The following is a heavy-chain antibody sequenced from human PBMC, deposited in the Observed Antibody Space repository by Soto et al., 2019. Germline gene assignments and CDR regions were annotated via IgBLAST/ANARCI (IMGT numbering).Heavy chain of an antibody. CDR1: GYTFTSYG. V-gene: IGHV1-18*01. Sequence: AASVKVSCKASGYTFTSYGISWVRQAPGQGLEWMGWISAYNGNTNYAQKLQGRVTMTTDTSTSTAYMELRSLRSDDTAVYYCARGQGLTGTITHPDYWGQGTLVTVSS. CDR2: ISAYNGNT. CDR3: ARGQGLTGTITHPDY. D-gene: IGHD1-7*01. J-gene: IGHJ4*02.